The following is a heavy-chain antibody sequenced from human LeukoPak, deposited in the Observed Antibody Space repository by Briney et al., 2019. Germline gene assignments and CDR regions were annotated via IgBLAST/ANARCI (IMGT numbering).Heavy chain of an antibody. D-gene: IGHD3-3*01. Sequence: TASETLSLTCTVCSGSTNNSTYYWAWIRQSPGKGLEWMGSIYYSGSTYYNPSLKSRVTISIDTSRNQFSLRLNSVTAADTAVYYCARAGRSYYDFWSGPAQFDPWGQGTLVTFSS. J-gene: IGHJ5*02. CDR1: SGSTNNSTYY. V-gene: IGHV4-39*07. CDR3: ARAGRSYYDFWSGPAQFDP. CDR2: IYYSGST.